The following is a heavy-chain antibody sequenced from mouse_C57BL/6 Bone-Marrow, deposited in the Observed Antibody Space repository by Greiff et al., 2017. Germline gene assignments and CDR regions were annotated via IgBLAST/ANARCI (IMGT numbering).Heavy chain of an antibody. Sequence: VKLMESGPELVKPGASVKISCKASGYAFSSSWMNWVKQRPGKGLEWIGRIYPGDGDTNYNGKFKGKATLTADKSSSTAYMQLSSLTSEDSAVYFCARLITTVVLEPYFDYWGQGTTLTVSS. V-gene: IGHV1-82*01. D-gene: IGHD1-1*01. J-gene: IGHJ2*01. CDR3: ARLITTVVLEPYFDY. CDR1: GYAFSSSW. CDR2: IYPGDGDT.